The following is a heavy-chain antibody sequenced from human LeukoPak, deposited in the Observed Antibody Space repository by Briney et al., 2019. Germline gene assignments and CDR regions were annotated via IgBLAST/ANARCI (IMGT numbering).Heavy chain of an antibody. Sequence: ASVKASCKASGYTFTSYYMHWVRQAPGQGLEWMGIINPSGGSTSYAQKVQGRVTMTTDTSTSTAYMELRSLRYDDTAVYYCARVCRDTSGGYYFDYWGQGTLITVSS. CDR3: ARVCRDTSGGYYFDY. CDR2: INPSGGST. D-gene: IGHD3-22*01. CDR1: GYTFTSYY. V-gene: IGHV1-46*01. J-gene: IGHJ4*02.